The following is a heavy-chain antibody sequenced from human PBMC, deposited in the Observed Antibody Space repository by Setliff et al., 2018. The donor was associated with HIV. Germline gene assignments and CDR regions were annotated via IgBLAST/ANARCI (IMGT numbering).Heavy chain of an antibody. V-gene: IGHV3-23*01. J-gene: IGHJ4*02. CDR2: ISGSGGDT. CDR1: GFTFSSYA. CDR3: AKKTAAYTSGSWLHY. D-gene: IGHD3-10*01. Sequence: GGSLRLSCASSGFTFSSYAMTWVRQAPGKGLECVAVISGSGGDTYYADSVKGRFVISREKSKSTLYLQMNSLRAEDTAVYYCAKKTAAYTSGSWLHYWGQGTLGTGS.